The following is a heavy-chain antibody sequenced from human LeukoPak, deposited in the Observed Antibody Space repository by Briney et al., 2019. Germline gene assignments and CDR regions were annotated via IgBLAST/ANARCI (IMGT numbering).Heavy chain of an antibody. J-gene: IGHJ4*02. D-gene: IGHD1-26*01. V-gene: IGHV4-4*07. CDR3: ARDDVPYRGTYTPFDH. CDR1: GVSISSYY. Sequence: SETLSLTCSVSGVSISSYYWSWIRQPAGKGLEWIGRIYTSGTTKHNPSLKSRVTLSVDTSKNQFSLRLTSVTAADTAVYFCARDDVPYRGTYTPFDHWGQGTLVTVSS. CDR2: IYTSGTT.